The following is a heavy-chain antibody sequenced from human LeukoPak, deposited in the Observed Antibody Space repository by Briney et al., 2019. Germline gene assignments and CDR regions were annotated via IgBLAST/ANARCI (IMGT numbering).Heavy chain of an antibody. CDR2: MNPNSGNT. V-gene: IGHV1-8*03. J-gene: IGHJ6*03. D-gene: IGHD4-17*01. Sequence: ASVKVSCKASGYTFTGYYMHWVRQAPGQGLEWMGWMNPNSGNTGYAQKFQGRVTITRNTSISTAYMELSRLRSDDTAVYYCARDPTTVTTAYYYYYMDVWGKGTTVTISS. CDR1: GYTFTGYY. CDR3: ARDPTTVTTAYYYYYMDV.